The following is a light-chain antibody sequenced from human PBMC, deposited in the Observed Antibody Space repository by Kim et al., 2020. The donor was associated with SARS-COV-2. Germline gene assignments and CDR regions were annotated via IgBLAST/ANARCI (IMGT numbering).Light chain of an antibody. CDR1: QGISSN. J-gene: IGKJ2*01. CDR2: DAS. CDR3: QKCSDAPWT. Sequence: DIQMTQSPSSLSASVGDRVTITCRASQGISSNVAWYQQKPGKVPNLLIYDASALQSGVPSRFRGTGSGTGFTLTISSPQPGDVATYFCQKCSDAPWTFGQGNKVDIK. V-gene: IGKV1-27*01.